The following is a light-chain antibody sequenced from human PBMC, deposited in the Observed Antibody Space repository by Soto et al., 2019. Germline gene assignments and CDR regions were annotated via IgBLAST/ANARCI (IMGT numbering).Light chain of an antibody. CDR3: QQYNSYPWT. V-gene: IGKV1-5*01. CDR1: QSISSW. CDR2: DAS. J-gene: IGKJ1*01. Sequence: DIQMTQSPSTLSASVGDRVTITCRASQSISSWLAWYQQKPGKAPKLLIYDASSLESGVPSRVSGSGSGTEFTLTISSLQPDDFATCYCQQYNSYPWTFGQGTKVEFK.